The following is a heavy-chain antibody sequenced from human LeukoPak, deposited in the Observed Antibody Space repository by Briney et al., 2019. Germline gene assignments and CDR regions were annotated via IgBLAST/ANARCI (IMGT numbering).Heavy chain of an antibody. D-gene: IGHD5-18*01. V-gene: IGHV1-69*13. J-gene: IGHJ6*02. CDR3: ARDQGSYGNYYGMDV. Sequence: GASVKVSCKASGGSFSRYAISWVRQAPGQGLEWVGGIIPIFGTANYAQKFQGRVTITADESTSTAYMKLSSLRSEDTAVYYCARDQGSYGNYYGMDVWGQGTTVTVSS. CDR1: GGSFSRYA. CDR2: IIPIFGTA.